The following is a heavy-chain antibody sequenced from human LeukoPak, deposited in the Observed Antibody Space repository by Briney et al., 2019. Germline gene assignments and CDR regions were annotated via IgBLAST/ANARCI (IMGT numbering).Heavy chain of an antibody. J-gene: IGHJ6*03. CDR3: ARECEVVPANYYYYYMDV. D-gene: IGHD2-2*01. CDR2: ISGSGGST. V-gene: IGHV3-23*01. CDR1: GFTFTSYS. Sequence: GGSLRLSCAASGFTFTSYSMNWVRQAPGKGLEWVSAISGSGGSTYYADFVKGRFTISRDNSKSTLYLQMNNLRADDTAVYYCARECEVVPANYYYYYMDVWGKGTTVTVSS.